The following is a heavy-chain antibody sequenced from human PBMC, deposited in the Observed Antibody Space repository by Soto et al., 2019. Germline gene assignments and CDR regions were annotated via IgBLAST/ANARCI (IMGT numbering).Heavy chain of an antibody. D-gene: IGHD3-3*01. CDR1: GYTFTGYY. CDR3: ARTSIWSGYPYYYGMDV. J-gene: IGHJ6*02. V-gene: IGHV1-2*02. Sequence: ASVKVSCKASGYTFTGYYMHWVRQAPGQGLEWMGWINPNSGGTNYAQKFQGRVTMTRDTSISTAYMELSRLRSDDTAVYYCARTSIWSGYPYYYGMDVWGQGPTVTVSS. CDR2: INPNSGGT.